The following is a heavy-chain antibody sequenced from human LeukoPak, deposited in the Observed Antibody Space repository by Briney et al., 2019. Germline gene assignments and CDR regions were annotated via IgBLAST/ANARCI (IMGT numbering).Heavy chain of an antibody. D-gene: IGHD6-25*01. J-gene: IGHJ4*02. CDR2: IHKDGHNT. CDR3: ARESEAAGTYYLDH. CDR1: GFTFSEYW. V-gene: IGHV3-74*03. Sequence: GGSLRLSCAASGFTFSEYWMHWVRQAPGKGLMWVSRIHKDGHNTSYADSVKGRFTISRDNAENTVYLQLNSLRVGNIAVYYCARESEAAGTYYLDHWGQGNLVTVSS.